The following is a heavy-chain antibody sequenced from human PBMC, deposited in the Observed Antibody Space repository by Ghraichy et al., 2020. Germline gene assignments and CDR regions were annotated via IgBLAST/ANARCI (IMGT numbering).Heavy chain of an antibody. J-gene: IGHJ6*02. CDR1: GGTFSSYA. CDR2: IIPIFGTA. V-gene: IGHV1-69*13. D-gene: IGHD6-13*01. CDR3: AAERGISRQSSSWYVGYYGMDV. Sequence: SVKVSCKASGGTFSSYAISWVRQAPGQGLEWMGGIIPIFGTANYAQKFQGRVTITADESTSTAYMELSSLRSEDTAVYYCAAERGISRQSSSWYVGYYGMDVWGQGTTVTVSS.